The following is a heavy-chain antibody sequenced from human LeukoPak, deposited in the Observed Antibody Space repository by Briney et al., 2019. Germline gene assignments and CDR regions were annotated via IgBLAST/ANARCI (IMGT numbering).Heavy chain of an antibody. V-gene: IGHV4-39*07. Sequence: SETLSLTCSVSGGSIRSGDHHWAWVRQPPGKGLEFIGSLDESGRPYYNRPHKSRVSISGNTSGKQFSLNLTPVTASDSAVDFCARHLGASTFFMVVGGRGTTVIVPS. D-gene: IGHD2/OR15-2a*01. CDR1: GGSIRSGDHH. CDR2: LDESGRP. J-gene: IGHJ6*03. CDR3: ARHLGASTFFMVV.